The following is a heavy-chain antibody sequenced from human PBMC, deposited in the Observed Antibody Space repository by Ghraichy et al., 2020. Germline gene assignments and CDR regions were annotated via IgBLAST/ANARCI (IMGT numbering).Heavy chain of an antibody. J-gene: IGHJ4*02. CDR2: IYWNDDK. D-gene: IGHD6-13*01. CDR3: ARIAAAGTAPSLAIDFDY. V-gene: IGHV2-5*01. CDR1: GFSLSTSGVG. Sequence: SGPTLVKPTQTLTLTCTFSGFSLSTSGVGVGWIRQPPGKALEWLALIYWNDDKRYSPSLKSRLTITKDTSKNQVVLTMTNMDPVDTATYYCARIAAAGTAPSLAIDFDYWGQGTLVTVSS.